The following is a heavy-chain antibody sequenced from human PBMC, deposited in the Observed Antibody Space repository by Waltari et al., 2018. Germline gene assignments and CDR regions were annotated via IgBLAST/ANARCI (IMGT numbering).Heavy chain of an antibody. CDR1: GGTFSSYA. CDR3: ARVGGDIVVVPAAIYYYYGMDV. J-gene: IGHJ6*02. Sequence: QVQLVQSGAEVKKPGSSVKVSCKASGGTFSSYAISWVRQAPGQGLEWMGGIIPIFGTANYARKFYGRVTITADESTSTAYMELSILSAEDTAVYYCARVGGDIVVVPAAIYYYYGMDVWGQGTTVTVSS. V-gene: IGHV1-69*01. D-gene: IGHD2-2*01. CDR2: IIPIFGTA.